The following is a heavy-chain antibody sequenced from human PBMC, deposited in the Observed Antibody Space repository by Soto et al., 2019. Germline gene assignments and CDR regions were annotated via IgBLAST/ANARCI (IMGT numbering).Heavy chain of an antibody. J-gene: IGHJ6*02. D-gene: IGHD2-15*01. Sequence: PSETLSLTCTVSGGSISSSSYYWGWIRQPPGKGLEWIGSIYYSGSTYYNPSLKSRVTISVDTSKNQFSLKLSSVTAADTAVYYCPRLGVVGAHPSGMDVWSQGPTVTVSS. CDR2: IYYSGST. CDR1: GGSISSSSYY. CDR3: PRLGVVGAHPSGMDV. V-gene: IGHV4-39*01.